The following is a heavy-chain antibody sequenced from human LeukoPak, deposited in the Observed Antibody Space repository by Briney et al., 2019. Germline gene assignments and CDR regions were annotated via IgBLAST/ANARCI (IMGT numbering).Heavy chain of an antibody. CDR3: ARGYSSGWYVFDY. V-gene: IGHV3-66*01. CDR1: GFTVSSSY. CDR2: IYSGGST. Sequence: GGSLRLSCAASGFTVSSSYMSWVRQAPGKGLEWVSVIYSGGSTYSADSVKGRFTISRDISKNTLYLQMNSLRAEDTAVYYCARGYSSGWYVFDYWGQGTLVTVSS. J-gene: IGHJ4*02. D-gene: IGHD6-19*01.